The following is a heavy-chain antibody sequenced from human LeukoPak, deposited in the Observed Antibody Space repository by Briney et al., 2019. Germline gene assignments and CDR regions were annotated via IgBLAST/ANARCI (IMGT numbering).Heavy chain of an antibody. D-gene: IGHD3-10*01. V-gene: IGHV3-23*01. Sequence: GGSLRLSCAASGFTFSSHAMSWVRQAPGKGLEWVSRISSGGGTTDYTDSAKGRFTISRDTSKNTLYLQMNSLRAEDTAVYYCAKDRSGSGYFDYWGQGTLVTVSS. J-gene: IGHJ4*02. CDR2: ISSGGGTT. CDR1: GFTFSSHA. CDR3: AKDRSGSGYFDY.